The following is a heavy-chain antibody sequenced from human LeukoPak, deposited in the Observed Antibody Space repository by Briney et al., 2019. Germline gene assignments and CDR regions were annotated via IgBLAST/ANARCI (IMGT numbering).Heavy chain of an antibody. CDR1: GFTFSSYA. V-gene: IGHV3-23*01. Sequence: PGGSLRLSCAASGFTFSSYAMSWVRQAPGKGLEWVSAISGSGGSTYYADSVKGRFTISRDNSKNTLYLQMNSLRAEDTAVYYCAKLGDYAYYYYYMDVWGKGTTVTISS. J-gene: IGHJ6*03. CDR3: AKLGDYAYYYYYMDV. D-gene: IGHD4-17*01. CDR2: ISGSGGST.